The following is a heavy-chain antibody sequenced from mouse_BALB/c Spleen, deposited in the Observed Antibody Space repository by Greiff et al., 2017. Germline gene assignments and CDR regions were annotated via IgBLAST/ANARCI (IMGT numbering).Heavy chain of an antibody. CDR2: ISYSGST. V-gene: IGHV3-2*02. CDR3: ARGGWFAY. CDR1: GYSITSDYA. Sequence: EVKLQESGPGLVKPSQSLSLTCTVTGYSITSDYAWNWIRQFPGNKLEWMGYISYSGSTSYNPSLKSRISITRDTSKNQFFLQLNSVTTEDTATYYCARGGWFAYWGQGTLVTVSA. J-gene: IGHJ3*01.